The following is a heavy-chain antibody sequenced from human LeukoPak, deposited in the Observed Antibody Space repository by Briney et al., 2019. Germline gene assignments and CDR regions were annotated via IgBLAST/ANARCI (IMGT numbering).Heavy chain of an antibody. CDR3: ARDASYDSSGYYPLGS. CDR1: GGTFSSYA. CDR2: ISAYNGNT. V-gene: IGHV1-18*01. Sequence: GASVKVSCKASGGTFSSYAISWVRQAPGQGLEWMGWISAYNGNTNYAQKLQGRVTMTTDTSTRTAYMELRSLRSDDTAVYYCARDASYDSSGYYPLGSWGQGTLVTVSS. D-gene: IGHD3-22*01. J-gene: IGHJ4*02.